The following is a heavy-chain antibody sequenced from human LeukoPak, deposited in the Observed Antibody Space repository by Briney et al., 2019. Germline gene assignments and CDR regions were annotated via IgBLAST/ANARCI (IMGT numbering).Heavy chain of an antibody. Sequence: PRGSLRLSCAASGLSISDNYMSWVRQAPGKGLEWVSVLYHGGSTYYADSVKGRFTISRDNSNNTLYLQMNRLRVKDTAVYYCASDPPGDYGLGLWGQETLVTVSS. V-gene: IGHV3-53*01. CDR2: LYHGGST. D-gene: IGHD4-17*01. J-gene: IGHJ4*02. CDR1: GLSISDNY. CDR3: ASDPPGDYGLGL.